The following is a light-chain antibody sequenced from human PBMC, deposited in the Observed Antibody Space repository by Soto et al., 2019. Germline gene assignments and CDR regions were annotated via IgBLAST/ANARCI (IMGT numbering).Light chain of an antibody. CDR1: QSVSNN. CDR2: DAS. CDR3: PQYNKWPSFT. V-gene: IGKV3-15*01. Sequence: EIVMTQSPGTLSVTQGERATLLCRASQSVSNNLAWYQQKPGQAPRLLIYDASTSATGIPARFSGSGSGTSFTLTIISLQSADYAVYYCPQYNKWPSFTFGPGTQVDIK. J-gene: IGKJ3*01.